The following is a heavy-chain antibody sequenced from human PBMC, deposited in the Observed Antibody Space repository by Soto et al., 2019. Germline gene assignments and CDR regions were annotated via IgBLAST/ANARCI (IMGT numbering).Heavy chain of an antibody. J-gene: IGHJ6*02. V-gene: IGHV3-21*01. D-gene: IGHD1-26*01. CDR1: GFTFSSYS. CDR3: ARVRGGILGGMDV. Sequence: EVQLVESGGGLVKPGGSLRLSCAASGFTFSSYSMNWVRQAPGKGLEWVSSISSSSSYIYYADSVKGRFTISRDNAKNSLYLQMNSLRAEDTAVYYCARVRGGILGGMDVWGQGTTVTVSS. CDR2: ISSSSSYI.